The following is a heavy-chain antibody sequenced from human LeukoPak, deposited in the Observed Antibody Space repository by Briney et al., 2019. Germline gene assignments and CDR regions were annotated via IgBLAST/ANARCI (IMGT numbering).Heavy chain of an antibody. Sequence: PSETLSLTCTVSGGSISSYYWSWIRQPPGKGLEWVSGINWNGGSTGYADSAKGRFTISRDNAKNSLYLEMNSLRAEDTALYYCAREGIAAAGTDRRGFDYWGQGTLVTVSS. CDR3: AREGIAAAGTDRRGFDY. CDR2: INWNGGST. D-gene: IGHD6-13*01. J-gene: IGHJ4*02. V-gene: IGHV3-20*04. CDR1: GGSISSYY.